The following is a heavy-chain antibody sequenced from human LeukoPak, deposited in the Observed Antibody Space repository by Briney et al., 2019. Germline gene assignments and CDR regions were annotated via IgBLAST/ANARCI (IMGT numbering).Heavy chain of an antibody. V-gene: IGHV4-34*01. Sequence: SETLSLTCAVYGGSFSGYYWSWIRQPPGKGLEWIGEINHSGSTNYNPSLKSRVTISVDTSKNQFSLQLNSVTPEDTAVYYCARDLFDHDSSGYYNWGQGTLVTVSS. D-gene: IGHD3-22*01. CDR2: INHSGST. CDR1: GGSFSGYY. J-gene: IGHJ4*02. CDR3: ARDLFDHDSSGYYN.